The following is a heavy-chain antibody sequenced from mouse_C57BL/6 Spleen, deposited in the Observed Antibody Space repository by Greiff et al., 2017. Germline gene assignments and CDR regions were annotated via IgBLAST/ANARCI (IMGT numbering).Heavy chain of an antibody. V-gene: IGHV1-50*01. CDR1: GYTFTSYW. CDR2: IDPSDSYT. Sequence: VQLQQPGAELVKPGASVKLSCKASGYTFTSYWMQWVKQRPGQGLEWIGEIDPSDSYTNYNQKFKGKATLTVDTSSSTAYMQLSSLTSEDSAVYYCARRYYSPYAMDYWGQGTSVTVSS. J-gene: IGHJ4*01. CDR3: ARRYYSPYAMDY. D-gene: IGHD1-1*02.